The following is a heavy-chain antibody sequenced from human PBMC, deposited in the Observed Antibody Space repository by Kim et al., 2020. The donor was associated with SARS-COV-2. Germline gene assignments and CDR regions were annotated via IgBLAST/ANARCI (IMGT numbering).Heavy chain of an antibody. V-gene: IGHV3-73*01. CDR3: TRLTRYCSGGSCYSWFDP. J-gene: IGHJ5*02. CDR2: IRSKANSYAT. Sequence: GGSLRLSCAASGFTFSGSAMHWVRQASGKGLEWVGRIRSKANSYATAYAASVKGRFTISRDDSKNTAYLQMNSLKTEDTAVYYCTRLTRYCSGGSCYSWFDPWGQGTLVTVSS. D-gene: IGHD2-15*01. CDR1: GFTFSGSA.